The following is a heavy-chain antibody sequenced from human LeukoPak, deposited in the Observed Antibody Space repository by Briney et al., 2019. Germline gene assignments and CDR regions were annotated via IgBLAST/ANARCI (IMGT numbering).Heavy chain of an antibody. CDR1: GGAFSSYA. V-gene: IGHV1-69*13. D-gene: IGHD2-2*01. Sequence: SVKVSCKASGGAFSSYAISWVRQAPGQGLEWMGGITPIFGTANYAQKFQGRVTITADESTSTAYMELSSLRSEDTAVYYCARVPCSSTSCYFVPDNWFDPWGQGTLVTVSS. CDR2: ITPIFGTA. J-gene: IGHJ5*02. CDR3: ARVPCSSTSCYFVPDNWFDP.